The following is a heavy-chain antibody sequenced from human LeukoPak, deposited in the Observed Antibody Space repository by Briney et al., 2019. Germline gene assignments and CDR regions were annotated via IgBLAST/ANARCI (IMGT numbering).Heavy chain of an antibody. D-gene: IGHD3-22*01. CDR3: AKDPTMIVVVIPVY. CDR2: ISGSGGST. J-gene: IGHJ4*02. CDR1: GFTFSSYA. V-gene: IGHV3-23*01. Sequence: GGSLRLSCAASGFTFSSYAMSWVRQAPGKGLEWVSAISGSGGSTYYADSVKGRFTTSRDNSKNTLYLQMNSLRAEDTAVYYCAKDPTMIVVVIPVYWGQGTLVTVSS.